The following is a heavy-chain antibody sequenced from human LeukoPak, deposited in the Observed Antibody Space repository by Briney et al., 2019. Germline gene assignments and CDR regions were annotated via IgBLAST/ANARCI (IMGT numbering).Heavy chain of an antibody. Sequence: GGSLRLSCAASGFTFSDYYMSWIRQAPGKGLEWVSYISSSGSTIYYADSVKGRFTISRDNSKNTLYLQMNSLRAEDTAVYYCANGPQYNTLTGYYKVRSHLDYWGQGTLVTVSS. J-gene: IGHJ4*02. V-gene: IGHV3-11*04. CDR2: ISSSGSTI. D-gene: IGHD3-9*01. CDR3: ANGPQYNTLTGYYKVRSHLDY. CDR1: GFTFSDYY.